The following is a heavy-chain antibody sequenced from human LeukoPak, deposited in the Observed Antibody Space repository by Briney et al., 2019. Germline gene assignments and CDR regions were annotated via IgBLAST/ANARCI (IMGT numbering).Heavy chain of an antibody. J-gene: IGHJ3*01. CDR2: VSNTGRT. D-gene: IGHD3-22*01. CDR3: ARLLDNDISGDPDIFDV. V-gene: IGHV4-59*11. Sequence: SETLSLTCTVSGGSLSDHYWSWIRQPPGKRLEWIGYVSNTGRTKYNPSLQSRVNISIDTSESQFSLKLTSVTSADTAVYSCARLLDNDISGDPDIFDVWGQGTTVIVSS. CDR1: GGSLSDHY.